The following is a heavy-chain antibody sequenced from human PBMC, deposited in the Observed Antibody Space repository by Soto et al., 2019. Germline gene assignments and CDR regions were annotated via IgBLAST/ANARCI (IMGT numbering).Heavy chain of an antibody. J-gene: IGHJ6*02. Sequence: SETLSLTCTVSGGSISSGDYYWGWIRHPPGKGLEWIGYIYYSGSTNYNPSLKSRVTISVDTSKNQFSLKLSSVTAADTAVYYCARGDDAMDVWGQGTTVTVSS. CDR1: GGSISSGDYY. V-gene: IGHV4-61*08. CDR3: ARGDDAMDV. CDR2: IYYSGST.